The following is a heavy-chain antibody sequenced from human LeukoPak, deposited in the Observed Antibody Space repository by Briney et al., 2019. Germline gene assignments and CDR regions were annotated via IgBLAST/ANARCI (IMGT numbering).Heavy chain of an antibody. V-gene: IGHV1-69*13. CDR1: GGAFSSYA. Sequence: SVKVSCKASGGAFSSYAISWVRQAPGQGLEWMGGIIPIFGTANYAQKFQGRVTITADESTSTAYMELSSLRSEDTAVYYCARLGYYYGKNWFDPWGQGTLVTVSS. CDR3: ARLGYYYGKNWFDP. D-gene: IGHD3-22*01. CDR2: IIPIFGTA. J-gene: IGHJ5*02.